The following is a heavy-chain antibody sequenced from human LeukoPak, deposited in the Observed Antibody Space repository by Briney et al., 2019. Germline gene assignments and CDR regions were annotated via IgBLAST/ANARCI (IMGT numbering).Heavy chain of an antibody. CDR3: ARDRYYDFWSGYYLLDY. J-gene: IGHJ4*02. CDR1: GFTFSSYW. V-gene: IGHV3-7*01. D-gene: IGHD3-3*01. CDR2: IKQDGSEK. Sequence: GGSLRLSCAASGFTFSSYWMSWVRQAPGKGLEWVANIKQDGSEKYYADSVKGRFTISRDNAKNSLYLQMNSLRAEDTAVYYCARDRYYDFWSGYYLLDYWGQGTLVTVSS.